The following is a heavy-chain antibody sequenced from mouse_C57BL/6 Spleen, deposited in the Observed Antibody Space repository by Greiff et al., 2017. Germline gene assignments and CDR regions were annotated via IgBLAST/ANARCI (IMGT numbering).Heavy chain of an antibody. Sequence: QVQLQQSGPELVKPGASVKISCKASGYSFTSYYIHWVKQRPGQGLEWIGWIYPGSGNTKYNEKFKGKATLTADTSSSTAYMQLSSLTSEDSAVYYCARESYDRFAYWGQGTLVTVSA. D-gene: IGHD2-12*01. CDR1: GYSFTSYY. V-gene: IGHV1-66*01. CDR3: ARESYDRFAY. CDR2: IYPGSGNT. J-gene: IGHJ3*01.